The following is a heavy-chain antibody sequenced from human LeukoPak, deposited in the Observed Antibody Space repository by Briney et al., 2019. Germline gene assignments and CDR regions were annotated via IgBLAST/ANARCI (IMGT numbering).Heavy chain of an antibody. D-gene: IGHD2-15*01. CDR3: TTHPGYESY. CDR1: GFTSNLAW. Sequence: GGSLRLSCATSGFTSNLAWMSWVRQAPGKGLEWVGRIKRNTQGGTTDYAAPVQGRFTISRDDSENTLYLQMNSLKTEDTAVYYCTTHPGYESYWGQGTLVTVSS. V-gene: IGHV3-15*01. J-gene: IGHJ4*02. CDR2: IKRNTQGGTT.